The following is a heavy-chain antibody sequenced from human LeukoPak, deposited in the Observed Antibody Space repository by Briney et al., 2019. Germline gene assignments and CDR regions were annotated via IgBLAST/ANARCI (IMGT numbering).Heavy chain of an antibody. J-gene: IGHJ4*02. V-gene: IGHV3-23*01. CDR2: ISGSGGST. Sequence: GGSLRLSCAASGLTFRSYAMSWVRQAPGKGLEWVSAISGSGGSTYYADSVKGRFTISRDNSKNTLYLQMNSLRAEDTAVYYCAVYSSSFYFDYWGQGTLVTVSS. CDR3: AVYSSSFYFDY. D-gene: IGHD6-6*01. CDR1: GLTFRSYA.